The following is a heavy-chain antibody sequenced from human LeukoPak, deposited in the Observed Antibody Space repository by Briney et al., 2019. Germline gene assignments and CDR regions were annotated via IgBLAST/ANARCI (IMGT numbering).Heavy chain of an antibody. Sequence: AASVKISCKVSGYTFTDYYMHWVQQAPGKGLEWMGLVDPEDGETIYAEKFQGRVTITADTSTDTAYMELSSLRSEDTAVYYCATLIAAAGSRLTPDYWGQGTLDTVSS. CDR2: VDPEDGET. CDR1: GYTFTDYY. CDR3: ATLIAAAGSRLTPDY. D-gene: IGHD6-13*01. J-gene: IGHJ4*02. V-gene: IGHV1-69-2*01.